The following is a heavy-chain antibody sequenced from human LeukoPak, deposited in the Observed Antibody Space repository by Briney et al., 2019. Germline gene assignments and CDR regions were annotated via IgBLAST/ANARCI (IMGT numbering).Heavy chain of an antibody. CDR3: ARTYYYDSSGRFDP. CDR2: INHSGST. J-gene: IGHJ5*02. Sequence: SETLSLTCTVSGGSISSNYWWTWIRQPPGKGLEWIGEINHSGSTNYNPSLKSRVTISVDTSKNQFSLKLSSVTAADTAVYYCARTYYYDSSGRFDPWGQGTLVTVSS. V-gene: IGHV4-4*02. CDR1: GGSISSNYW. D-gene: IGHD3-22*01.